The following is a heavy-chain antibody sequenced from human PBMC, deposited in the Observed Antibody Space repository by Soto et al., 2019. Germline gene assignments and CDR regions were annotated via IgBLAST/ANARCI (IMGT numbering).Heavy chain of an antibody. CDR3: ARDSRRYYGSGSYYTNYYYGMDV. J-gene: IGHJ6*02. D-gene: IGHD3-10*01. Sequence: SETLSLTCTVSGGSIITDNYRWGWIRQAPGKGLEWIGSINYSGNTYYNPSLKSRVTISVDTSKNQLSLKLSSVTAADTAVYYCARDSRRYYGSGSYYTNYYYGMDVWGQGTTVTVSS. V-gene: IGHV4-39*07. CDR1: GGSIITDNYR. CDR2: INYSGNT.